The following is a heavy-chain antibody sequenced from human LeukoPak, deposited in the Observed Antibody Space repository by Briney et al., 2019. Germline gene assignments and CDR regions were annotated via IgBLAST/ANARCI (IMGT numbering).Heavy chain of an antibody. D-gene: IGHD4-17*01. CDR2: ISASGDNT. V-gene: IGHV3-23*01. CDR1: GFTVNSYA. CDR3: AKGGRRHYGDYVAF. J-gene: IGHJ4*02. Sequence: GGSLRLSCDASGFTVNSYAMNWVRQAPGKGLEWVSVISASGDNTYYADSVKGRFTISRDDSKNTVYLQMNSLRADDTAVYHCAKGGRRHYGDYVAFWGQGTLATVSS.